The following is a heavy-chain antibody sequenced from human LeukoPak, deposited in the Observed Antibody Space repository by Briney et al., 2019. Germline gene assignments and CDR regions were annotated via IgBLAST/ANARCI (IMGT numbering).Heavy chain of an antibody. V-gene: IGHV4-30-4*08. CDR1: GCSISSGDYY. CDR3: ARVVNYYDSSGFLDI. D-gene: IGHD3-22*01. CDR2: IYYSGST. Sequence: SETLSLTCTVSGCSISSGDYYWSWLRQAPGKGLEWIGYIYYSGSTYYNPSLKSRVTISVDTSKNQYSLKLSSVTAADTAVYYCARVVNYYDSSGFLDIWGQGTMVTVSS. J-gene: IGHJ3*02.